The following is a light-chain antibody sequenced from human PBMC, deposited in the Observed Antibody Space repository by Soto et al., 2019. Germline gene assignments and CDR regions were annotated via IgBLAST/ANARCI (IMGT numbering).Light chain of an antibody. CDR3: QQYNGYPYT. V-gene: IGKV1-5*03. J-gene: IGKJ2*01. CDR2: KAS. Sequence: DIQMTQSPSTLSASVGDRVTITCRASHSISRWLAWYQRKPGNAPKVLIYKASNLETGVPPRFSGSGSETEFTLTISSLQPDDYATYYCQQYNGYPYTFGQGTKVEI. CDR1: HSISRW.